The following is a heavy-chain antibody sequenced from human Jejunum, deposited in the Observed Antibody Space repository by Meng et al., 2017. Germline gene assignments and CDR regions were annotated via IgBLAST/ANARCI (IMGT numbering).Heavy chain of an antibody. Sequence: LPLPESGPGLVKPSGTLSLTCTVSGDSITTNTYWSWVRQSPEKGLEWIGQIDHRGSPYYNPSLKSRVTMSVDKSKSQVSLQLTSVTAADTAVYCCAKHGGYYQHYWGQGTLVTVSS. J-gene: IGHJ4*02. V-gene: IGHV4-4*01. CDR1: GDSITTNTY. CDR2: IDHRGSP. CDR3: AKHGGYYQHY. D-gene: IGHD3-22*01.